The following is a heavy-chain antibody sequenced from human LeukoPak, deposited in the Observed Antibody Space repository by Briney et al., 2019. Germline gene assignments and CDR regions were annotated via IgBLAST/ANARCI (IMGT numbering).Heavy chain of an antibody. D-gene: IGHD3-3*01. CDR1: GFTFSSYA. J-gene: IGHJ6*03. CDR3: AKENYYDFWSDYYYYMDV. Sequence: AGGSLRLSCAASGFTFSSYAMSWVRQAPGKGLEWVSAISGSGGSTYYADSGKGRFTISRDNSKNTLYLQMNSLRAEDTAVYYCAKENYYDFWSDYYYYMDVWGKGTTVTVSS. V-gene: IGHV3-23*01. CDR2: ISGSGGST.